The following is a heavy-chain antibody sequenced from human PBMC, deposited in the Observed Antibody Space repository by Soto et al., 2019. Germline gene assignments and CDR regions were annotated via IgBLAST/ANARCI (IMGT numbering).Heavy chain of an antibody. CDR2: ISGTGDSS. CDR3: ARTAGMFRVGTSPKVLYNYFDS. CDR1: GFTFGSYA. V-gene: IGHV3-23*01. D-gene: IGHD1-7*01. J-gene: IGHJ5*01. Sequence: EVQLLESGGGLVQPGGSLRLSCAASGFTFGSYAMSWVRQAPGKGLEWVSLISGTGDSSEYANSVKGRFTISRDYSKTTVFLQMNSLRAEDTAVYFCARTAGMFRVGTSPKVLYNYFDSWGQGTLVTVSS.